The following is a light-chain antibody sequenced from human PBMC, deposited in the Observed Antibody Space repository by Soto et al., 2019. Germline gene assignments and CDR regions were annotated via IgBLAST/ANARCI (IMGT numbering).Light chain of an antibody. V-gene: IGLV2-8*01. J-gene: IGLJ2*01. CDR1: SSDVGGYNF. Sequence: QSAMTQPPCASGSPGQSVTISCTGTSSDVGGYNFVSWYQQHPGKAPKLIIYEVSKRPSGVPDRFSGSKSGNTASLTVSGLQAEDEADYYCSSYAGSNNLGVFGGGTKVTVL. CDR2: EVS. CDR3: SSYAGSNNLGV.